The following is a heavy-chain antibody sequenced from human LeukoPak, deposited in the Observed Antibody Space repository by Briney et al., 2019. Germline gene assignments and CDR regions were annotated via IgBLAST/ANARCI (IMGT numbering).Heavy chain of an antibody. CDR1: GCTFSSYA. CDR2: ISGSGGST. V-gene: IGHV3-23*01. CDR3: AKHDCSNYGAFDY. Sequence: AGGSLRLSCAVSGCTFSSYAMSWVRQAPGKGLEWVSAISGSGGSTYYADSVKGRFAISRDNSKNTLYLQMNSLRAEDTAVYYCAKHDCSNYGAFDYWGQGTLVTVSS. J-gene: IGHJ4*02. D-gene: IGHD4-11*01.